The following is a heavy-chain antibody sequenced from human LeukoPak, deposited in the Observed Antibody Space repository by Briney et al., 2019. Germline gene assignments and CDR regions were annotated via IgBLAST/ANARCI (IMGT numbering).Heavy chain of an antibody. J-gene: IGHJ4*02. Sequence: SETLSLTCTVSGGSISSYYWSWIRQPPGKGLEWIGYIYYSGSTYYNPSLKSRVTISVDTSKNQFSLKLSSVTAADTAVYYCARSMVRGVIDLPDYWGQGTLVTVSS. D-gene: IGHD3-10*01. V-gene: IGHV4-30-4*08. CDR1: GGSISSYY. CDR2: IYYSGST. CDR3: ARSMVRGVIDLPDY.